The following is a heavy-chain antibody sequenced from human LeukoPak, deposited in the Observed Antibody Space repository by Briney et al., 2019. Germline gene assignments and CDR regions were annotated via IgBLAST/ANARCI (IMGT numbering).Heavy chain of an antibody. V-gene: IGHV4-59*01. D-gene: IGHD3-22*01. CDR2: IYYSGST. J-gene: IGHJ4*02. Sequence: PSETLSLTCTVSGGSISSYYWSWIRQPPGKGLEWIGYIYYSGSTNYNPSPKSRVTISVDTSKNQFSLKLSSVTAADTAVYYCATGGDSSGYSLDYWGQGTLVTVSS. CDR1: GGSISSYY. CDR3: ATGGDSSGYSLDY.